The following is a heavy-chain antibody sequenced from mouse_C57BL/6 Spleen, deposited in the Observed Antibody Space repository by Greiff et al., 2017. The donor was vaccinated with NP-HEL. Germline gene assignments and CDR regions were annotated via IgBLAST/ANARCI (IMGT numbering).Heavy chain of an antibody. D-gene: IGHD1-1*01. V-gene: IGHV1-82*01. CDR3: ARSKRIITTVVDPYFDY. CDR2: IYPGDGDT. Sequence: QVQLQQSGPELVKPGASVKISCKASGYAFSSSWMNWVKQRPGKGLEWIGRIYPGDGDTNYNGKFKGKATLTADKSSSTAYMQLSSLTSEDSAVYFCARSKRIITTVVDPYFDYWGQGTTLTVSS. CDR1: GYAFSSSW. J-gene: IGHJ2*01.